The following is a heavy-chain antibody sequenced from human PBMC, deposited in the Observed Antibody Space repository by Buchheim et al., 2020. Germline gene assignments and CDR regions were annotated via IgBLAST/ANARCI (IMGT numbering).Heavy chain of an antibody. Sequence: QLQLQESGPGLVKPSETLSLTCSVSGGSISGSSSYWGWVRQPPGRGLEWIGSIYHSGSPYYNPSLKSRVTISVDTSRNQFSLKMSYVTAADTAVYYCATSNWFDPWGQGTL. CDR1: GGSISGSSSY. CDR3: ATSNWFDP. J-gene: IGHJ5*01. CDR2: IYHSGSP. V-gene: IGHV4-39*01.